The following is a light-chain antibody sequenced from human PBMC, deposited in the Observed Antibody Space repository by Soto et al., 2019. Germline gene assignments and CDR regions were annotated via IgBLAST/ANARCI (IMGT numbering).Light chain of an antibody. V-gene: IGLV4-69*01. Sequence: QSVLTQSPSASASLGASVKLTCTLSSGHSSYTIAWHQQQPEKGHRFLMRLNSDSSHIKGDAIPDRFSGSSYGAERYLTISSVQSEDDADYYCQTWGIGFRVFGGGTKVTVL. J-gene: IGLJ3*02. CDR3: QTWGIGFRV. CDR1: SGHSSYT. CDR2: LNSDSSH.